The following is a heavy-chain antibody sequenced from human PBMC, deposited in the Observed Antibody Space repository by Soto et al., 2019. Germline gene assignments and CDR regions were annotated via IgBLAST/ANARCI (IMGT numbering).Heavy chain of an antibody. J-gene: IGHJ5*01. CDR3: AREGDARWLDS. CDR1: GFSVSGWY. Sequence: EVQLVESGGDLVQPGGSARLSCAASGFSVSGWYMDWVRQAPGKGLEWVARLKDRSQNYATEYAASVKGRFTVSRHPSQKEIFLQMNSLKIEDTAVYYCAREGDARWLDSWGQGTLVTVS. CDR2: LKDRSQNYAT. D-gene: IGHD1-26*01. V-gene: IGHV3-72*01.